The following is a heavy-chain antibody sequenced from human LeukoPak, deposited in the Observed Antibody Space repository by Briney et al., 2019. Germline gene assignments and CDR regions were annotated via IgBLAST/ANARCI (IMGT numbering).Heavy chain of an antibody. D-gene: IGHD2-15*01. CDR3: ARLRSTPGAFDI. V-gene: IGHV5-51*01. CDR1: GYRFTTFW. CDR2: IYPGDSDT. Sequence: GESLKISCEGSGYRFTTFWIGWVRQMPGKGLEWMGIIYPGDSDTTYSPSFQGQVTISADKSISTAYLQWSSLKASDTAMYYCARLRSTPGAFDIWGQGTMVTVSS. J-gene: IGHJ3*02.